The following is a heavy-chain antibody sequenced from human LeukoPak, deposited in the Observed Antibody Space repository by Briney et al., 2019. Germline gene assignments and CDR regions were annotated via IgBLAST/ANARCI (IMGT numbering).Heavy chain of an antibody. D-gene: IGHD3-10*01. CDR1: GYTFTSYD. J-gene: IGHJ5*02. CDR2: MNPNSGNT. Sequence: ASVKVSCKASGYTFTSYDINWVRQATGQGLEWVGWMNPNSGNTGYAQKFQGRVTMTRNTSISTAYMELSSLRSEDTAVYYCARWFGELSTGNWFDPWGQGTLVTVSS. V-gene: IGHV1-8*01. CDR3: ARWFGELSTGNWFDP.